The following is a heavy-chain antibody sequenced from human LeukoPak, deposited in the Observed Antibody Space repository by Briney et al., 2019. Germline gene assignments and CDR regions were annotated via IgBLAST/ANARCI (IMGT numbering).Heavy chain of an antibody. CDR3: AKGASSSCYNSWCFDY. CDR2: ISGSGGST. V-gene: IGHV3-23*01. CDR1: GFTFSSYA. Sequence: GGSLRLSCAASGFTFSSYAMCCVRQAPGKGLEWVSAISGSGGSTYYADSVKGRFTISRDNSKNTLYLHMNSLRAEDTAVTYFAKGASSSCYNSWCFDYWGQGTLVTVSS. J-gene: IGHJ4*02. D-gene: IGHD6-13*01.